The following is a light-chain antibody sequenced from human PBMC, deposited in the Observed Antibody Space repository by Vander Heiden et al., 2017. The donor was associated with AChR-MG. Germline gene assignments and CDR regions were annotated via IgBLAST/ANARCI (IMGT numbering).Light chain of an antibody. CDR2: RNS. Sequence: SYELTQPLSVSVALGQTARITCGGNNIGSKNVHWYQQKPGQAPVLVIYRNSNRPSGIPERFSGSNSGNTATLTISRTQAGDEADYYCQVWDSSADIFAGGTKLTVL. CDR1: NIGSKN. V-gene: IGLV3-9*01. CDR3: QVWDSSADI. J-gene: IGLJ2*01.